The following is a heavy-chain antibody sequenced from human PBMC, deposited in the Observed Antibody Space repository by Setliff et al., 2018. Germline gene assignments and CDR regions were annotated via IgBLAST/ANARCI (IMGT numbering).Heavy chain of an antibody. J-gene: IGHJ5*02. D-gene: IGHD1-26*01. CDR3: ARGQYSGSYHWFDP. Sequence: SETLSLTCTVSGGSISSSSYYWGWIRQPPGKGLEWIGSIYYSGSTYYNPSLKSRVTISVDTSKNQFSLKLSSVTAADTAVYYCARGQYSGSYHWFDPWGQGTLVTVSS. CDR2: IYYSGST. CDR1: GGSISSSSYY. V-gene: IGHV4-39*07.